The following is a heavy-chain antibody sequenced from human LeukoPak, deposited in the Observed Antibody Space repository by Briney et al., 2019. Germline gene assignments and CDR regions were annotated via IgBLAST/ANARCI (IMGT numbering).Heavy chain of an antibody. CDR3: ARSDSSSTDY. CDR2: IYTGDSDT. D-gene: IGHD6-13*01. Sequence: GESLKISCKVSGYCFTSYWIDWVRQLPGKGLGWMGIIYTGDSDTRYSPSFQGQVTISADKSISTAYLQWSSLKASDTAMYYCARSDSSSTDYWGQGTLVTVSS. J-gene: IGHJ4*02. V-gene: IGHV5-51*01. CDR1: GYCFTSYW.